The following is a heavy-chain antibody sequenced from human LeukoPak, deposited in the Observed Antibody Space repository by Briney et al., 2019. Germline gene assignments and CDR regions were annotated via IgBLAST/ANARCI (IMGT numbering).Heavy chain of an antibody. J-gene: IGHJ5*02. D-gene: IGHD3-10*01. Sequence: MASETLSLTCTVSGGSISNYYWSWIRQPPGKGLEWIGYIYYSGSTNYNPSLKSRVTISVDTSKNQFSLKLSSVTAADTAVYYCARVDYGSGSYRFDPWGQGTLVTVSS. V-gene: IGHV4-59*01. CDR2: IYYSGST. CDR1: GGSISNYY. CDR3: ARVDYGSGSYRFDP.